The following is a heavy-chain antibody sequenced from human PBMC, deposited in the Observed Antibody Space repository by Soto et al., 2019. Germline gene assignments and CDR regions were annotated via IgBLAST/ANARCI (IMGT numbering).Heavy chain of an antibody. CDR1: GFTFSDYL. J-gene: IGHJ6*02. D-gene: IGHD6-19*01. Sequence: GGSLRLSCAASGFTFSDYLLHWVRQAPGKGLEWVAVISSDGSSKYYADSVKGRFTISRDNSRNTLYLQMNSLRAEATAVYYCAREYSSGWLYGMDVWGQGTTVTVSS. CDR2: ISSDGSSK. V-gene: IGHV3-30-3*01. CDR3: AREYSSGWLYGMDV.